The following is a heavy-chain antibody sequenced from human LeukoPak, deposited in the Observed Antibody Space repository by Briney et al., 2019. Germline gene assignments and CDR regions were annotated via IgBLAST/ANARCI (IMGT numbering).Heavy chain of an antibody. D-gene: IGHD3-22*01. CDR2: IYPDDSET. J-gene: IGHJ3*02. Sequence: GESLKISCKGSGYSFTNYWIGWVRQMPGKGLEWMGIIYPDDSETSYSPSFQGQVTISADKSITTAYLHWSSLKASDTAMHYCASSYYYDSSTYFPTAFDIWGQGTVVTASS. V-gene: IGHV5-51*01. CDR1: GYSFTNYW. CDR3: ASSYYYDSSTYFPTAFDI.